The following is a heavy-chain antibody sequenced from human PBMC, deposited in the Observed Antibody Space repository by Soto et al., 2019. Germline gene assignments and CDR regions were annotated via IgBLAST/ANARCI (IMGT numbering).Heavy chain of an antibody. V-gene: IGHV4-31*03. CDR3: ATAEVDY. CDR2: IYFTGST. Sequence: SETLSLTCTVSGHSLSSGGYYWSWIRQHPGKGLEWVGYIYFTGSTLYNPSLKSRLAMSLDTSKNQFSLKLGSVTAEDTAVYYCATAEVDYWGPGTLVTVSS. J-gene: IGHJ4*02. CDR1: GHSLSSGGYY.